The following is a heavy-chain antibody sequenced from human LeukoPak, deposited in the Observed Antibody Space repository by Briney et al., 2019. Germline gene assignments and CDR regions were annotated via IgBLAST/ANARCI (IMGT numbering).Heavy chain of an antibody. D-gene: IGHD3-22*01. CDR3: ASITSTHYDSSGYLDY. CDR2: INNDGSTT. CDR1: GFTFSNYW. Sequence: GGSLRLSCAASGFTFSNYWMHWVRQVPGKGLVWVSLINNDGSTTSCADSAEGRFTISRDNAKNTLYLQMNSLRAEDTAVYYCASITSTHYDSSGYLDYWGQGTLVTVSS. V-gene: IGHV3-74*01. J-gene: IGHJ4*02.